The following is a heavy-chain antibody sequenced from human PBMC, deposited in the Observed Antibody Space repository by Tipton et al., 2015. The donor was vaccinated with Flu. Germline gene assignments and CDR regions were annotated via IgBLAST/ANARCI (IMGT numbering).Heavy chain of an antibody. Sequence: TLSLTCTVSGGSLSSFYWTWIRQSAGKGLEWIGRVYSSGTTNFNPSLKSRLTMSLDASKNQFSLTLNSVTAADTAVYYCARGSGSGTFVIFDFWGQGTLGTVSS. D-gene: IGHD3-10*01. CDR2: VYSSGTT. J-gene: IGHJ5*01. V-gene: IGHV4-4*07. CDR1: GGSLSSFY. CDR3: ARGSGSGTFVIFDF.